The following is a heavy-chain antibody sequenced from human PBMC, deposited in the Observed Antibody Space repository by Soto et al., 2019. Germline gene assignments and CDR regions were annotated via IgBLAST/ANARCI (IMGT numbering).Heavy chain of an antibody. D-gene: IGHD3-3*01. J-gene: IGHJ4*02. CDR3: ARDKAPQYYDFWSGYPTRDY. Sequence: GASVKVSCKASGYTFTSYGISWVRQAPGQGLEWMGWISAYNGNTNYAQKLQGRVTMTTDTSTSTAYMELRSLRSDDTAVYYCARDKAPQYYDFWSGYPTRDYWGQGTLVTVSS. V-gene: IGHV1-18*01. CDR2: ISAYNGNT. CDR1: GYTFTSYG.